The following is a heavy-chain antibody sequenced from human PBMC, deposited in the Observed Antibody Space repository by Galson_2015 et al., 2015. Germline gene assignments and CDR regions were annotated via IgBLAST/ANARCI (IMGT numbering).Heavy chain of an antibody. CDR3: ARVGYYGDYPY. D-gene: IGHD4-17*01. CDR1: GGSISSYY. J-gene: IGHJ4*02. Sequence: ETLSLTCTVSGGSISSYYWSWIRQPPGKGLEWIGEIYHSGSTNYNPSLKSRVTISVDKSKNQFSLKLSSVTAADTAVYYCARVGYYGDYPYWGQGTLVTVSS. V-gene: IGHV4-59*12. CDR2: IYHSGST.